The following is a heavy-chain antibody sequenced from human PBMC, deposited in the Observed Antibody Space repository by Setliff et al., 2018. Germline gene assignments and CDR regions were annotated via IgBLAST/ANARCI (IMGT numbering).Heavy chain of an antibody. CDR2: INHSGST. CDR3: ATNSGGNTIDAFDI. Sequence: PSETLSLTCAVYGGSFSGYYWSWIRQPPGKGLEWIGEINHSGSTNYNPSLKSRVTISVDTSKNQFSLKLSSVTAADTAVYYCATNSGGNTIDAFDIWGQGTMVT. V-gene: IGHV4-34*01. J-gene: IGHJ3*02. CDR1: GGSFSGYY. D-gene: IGHD2-15*01.